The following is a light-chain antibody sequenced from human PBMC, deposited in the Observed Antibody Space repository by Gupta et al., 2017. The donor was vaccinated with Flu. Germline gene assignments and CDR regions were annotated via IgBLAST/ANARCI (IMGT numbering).Light chain of an antibody. CDR2: GNS. CDR3: QSYDSSLFYV. Sequence: QSVLTQPPSVSGAPGQRVTISCTGSSSNIGAGYDVHWYQQLPGTAPKLLIYGNSNRPSGVPDRFSGSKSGTSASLAXTXLQAEDXADYYCQSYDSSLFYVFGTGTKVTVL. CDR1: SSNIGAGYD. V-gene: IGLV1-40*01. J-gene: IGLJ1*01.